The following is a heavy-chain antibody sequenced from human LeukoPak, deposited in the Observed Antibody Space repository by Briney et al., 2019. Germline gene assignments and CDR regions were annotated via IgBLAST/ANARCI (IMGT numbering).Heavy chain of an antibody. V-gene: IGHV4-59*08. Sequence: KPSETLSLTCSVFDGSISNYHWSWIRKPPGKGLEWIGYAYYSGSTTYNPSLESRVTISVDTSKNQFSLKLTAVTAADTAVYYCARNSAVATSRSWFDPWGQGTLVTVSS. CDR3: ARNSAVATSRSWFDP. CDR1: DGSISNYH. J-gene: IGHJ5*02. CDR2: AYYSGST. D-gene: IGHD6-19*01.